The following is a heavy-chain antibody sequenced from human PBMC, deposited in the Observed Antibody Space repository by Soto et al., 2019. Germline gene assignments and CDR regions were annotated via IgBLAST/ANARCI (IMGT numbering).Heavy chain of an antibody. CDR3: AIEISGYDSPGFDD. V-gene: IGHV1-69*13. CDR1: GGTFSSYA. J-gene: IGHJ4*02. CDR2: IIPIFGTA. Sequence: SVKVSCKASGGTFSSYAISWVRQAPGQGLEWMGGIIPIFGTANYAQKFQGRVTITADESTSTAYMELSSLRSEDTAVYYCAIEISGYDSPGFDDWGQGTLVPVSS. D-gene: IGHD5-12*01.